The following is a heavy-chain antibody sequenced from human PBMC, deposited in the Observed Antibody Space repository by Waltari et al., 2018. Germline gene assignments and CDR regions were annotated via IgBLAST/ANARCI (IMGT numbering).Heavy chain of an antibody. CDR3: VGHRFGSGSYFDY. V-gene: IGHV3-53*01. D-gene: IGHD3-10*01. J-gene: IGHJ4*02. CDR1: GFLVSSNY. CDR2: IYSGGSS. Sequence: EVQVVESGGGLIQPGGSLRLSCAGYGFLVSSNYMSWFRQSPGKGLEWVSVIYSGGSSYYVDSVKGRFTISRDNSKNTIYLEMNSLRGEDTAVYFCVGHRFGSGSYFDYWGQGTPVTVSS.